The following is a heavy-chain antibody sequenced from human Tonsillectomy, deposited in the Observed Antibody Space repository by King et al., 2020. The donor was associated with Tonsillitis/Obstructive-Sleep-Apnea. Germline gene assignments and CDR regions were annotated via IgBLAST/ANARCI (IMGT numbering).Heavy chain of an antibody. CDR2: ISTNRGNT. D-gene: IGHD2-15*01. V-gene: IGHV1-18*01. J-gene: IGHJ5*02. CDR3: VRDFHCSGGSCYDCFDP. CDR1: GYTFTTYG. Sequence: VQLVQSGVEVKNPGASVKVSCKASGYTFTTYGISWVRQAPVQGLEWMGWISTNRGNTNYSQKFQGRVTMTTDTSTSTAYMELRSLRSDDTAVYYCVRDFHCSGGSCYDCFDPWGQGTLVTVSS.